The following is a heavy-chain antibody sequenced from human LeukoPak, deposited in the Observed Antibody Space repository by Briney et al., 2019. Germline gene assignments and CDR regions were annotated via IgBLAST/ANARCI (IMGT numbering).Heavy chain of an antibody. J-gene: IGHJ3*02. Sequence: SETLSLTCTVSGGSIASSSNYWVWIRQPPGKGLEWIGSIYYSGITYYNPSLKSRVTISVDTSKNQFSLKLSSVTAADTAVYYCARDPPVGAFDIWGQGTMVTVSS. CDR2: IYYSGIT. CDR1: GGSIASSSNY. V-gene: IGHV4-39*07. CDR3: ARDPPVGAFDI.